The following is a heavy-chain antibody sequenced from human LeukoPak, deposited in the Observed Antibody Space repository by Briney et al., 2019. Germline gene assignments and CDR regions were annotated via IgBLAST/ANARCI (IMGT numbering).Heavy chain of an antibody. CDR1: GYTFTSYG. J-gene: IGHJ5*02. Sequence: AAVKVSCKASGYTFTSYGISWVRQAPGQGREWMGWISAYNGETNYAQKLQGRVTMTTDTSTRTAYIAPRSLRSDDTTVYYCARDLLPIIAAAGKAERYNWFDPWGQGTLVTVSS. V-gene: IGHV1-18*01. CDR3: ARDLLPIIAAAGKAERYNWFDP. D-gene: IGHD6-13*01. CDR2: ISAYNGET.